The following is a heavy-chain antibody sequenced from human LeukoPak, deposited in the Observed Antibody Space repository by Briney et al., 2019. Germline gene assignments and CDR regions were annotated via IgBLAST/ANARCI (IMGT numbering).Heavy chain of an antibody. Sequence: GGSLRLSCAASGLMFDEYAMHWVRHSPEKGLEWVSVISWDGGSSSYKDSVKDRFTISRDNNKNSLYLQMNSLRREDTALYYCAASAHSYGAHFDFWGQGTLVTVSS. CDR1: GLMFDEYA. CDR2: ISWDGGSS. D-gene: IGHD4/OR15-4a*01. V-gene: IGHV3-43D*04. J-gene: IGHJ4*02. CDR3: AASAHSYGAHFDF.